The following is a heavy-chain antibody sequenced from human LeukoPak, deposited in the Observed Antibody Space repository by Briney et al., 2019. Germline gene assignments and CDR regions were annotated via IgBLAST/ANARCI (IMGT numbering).Heavy chain of an antibody. CDR2: ITSSGSSI. V-gene: IGHV3-21*01. Sequence: GGSLRLSCAASGFTFSNYSMNWVRQAPGKGLEWVSCITSSGSSIYYADSVRGRFTISRDNAKNSLYLQMNSLGAEDTAVYYCAKYSGSYYFDYWGQGTLVTVSS. CDR3: AKYSGSYYFDY. D-gene: IGHD1-26*01. J-gene: IGHJ4*02. CDR1: GFTFSNYS.